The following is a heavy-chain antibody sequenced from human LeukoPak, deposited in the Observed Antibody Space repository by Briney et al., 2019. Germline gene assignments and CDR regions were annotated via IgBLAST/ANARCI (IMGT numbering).Heavy chain of an antibody. J-gene: IGHJ5*02. V-gene: IGHV4-34*01. CDR3: AREVSSDGYGDYGWFDP. D-gene: IGHD4-17*01. Sequence: SETLSLTCAVHGGSFSDSYWSWIRQPPGKGLEWIGEINPTGYTNYNPSLESRVTMSVDTSKNQFSLKVTSVTAADTAVYYCAREVSSDGYGDYGWFDPWGQGTLVTVSS. CDR2: INPTGYT. CDR1: GGSFSDSY.